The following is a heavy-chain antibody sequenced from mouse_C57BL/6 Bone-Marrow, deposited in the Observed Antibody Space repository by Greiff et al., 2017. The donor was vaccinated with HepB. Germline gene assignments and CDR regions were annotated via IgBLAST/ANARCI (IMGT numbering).Heavy chain of an antibody. D-gene: IGHD2-1*01. CDR3: AKEGDLLSDY. Sequence: EVMLVESGGGLVKPGGSLKLSCAASGFTFSDYGMHWVRQAPEKGLEWVAYISSGSSTIYYADTVKGRFTISRDNAKNTLFLQMTSLRSEDTAMYYCAKEGDLLSDYWGQGTSVTVSS. CDR1: GFTFSDYG. V-gene: IGHV5-17*01. J-gene: IGHJ4*01. CDR2: ISSGSSTI.